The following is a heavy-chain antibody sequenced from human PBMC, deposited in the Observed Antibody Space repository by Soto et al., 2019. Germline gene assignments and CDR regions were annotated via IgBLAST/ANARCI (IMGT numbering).Heavy chain of an antibody. V-gene: IGHV4-59*01. CDR2: VHFSGST. Sequence: QVRLQESGPGLVKPSQTLSLTCDVSGVSISENHWSWIRQAPGKGLEWVGYVHFSGSTTYNPSLAPRLNISFDMSNSQVYLQLTSVTAADMAVYYCARFGAAAAHDDNWGRGVLVTVSS. CDR3: ARFGAAAAHDDN. CDR1: GVSISENH. D-gene: IGHD6-13*01. J-gene: IGHJ4*01.